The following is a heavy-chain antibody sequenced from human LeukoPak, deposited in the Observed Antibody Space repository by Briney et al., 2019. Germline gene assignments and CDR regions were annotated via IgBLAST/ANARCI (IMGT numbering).Heavy chain of an antibody. J-gene: IGHJ4*02. V-gene: IGHV3-23*01. CDR3: AKDSSDYGDYAPGAFDF. Sequence: TGGSLRLSCAASEFTFNSYAMSWVRQAPGKGLEWVSAISGTGGSTYYADSVQGRFTTSRDNSKNTLYLQMNRLRAEDTAVYYCAKDSSDYGDYAPGAFDFWGQGTLVTVSS. CDR1: EFTFNSYA. D-gene: IGHD4-17*01. CDR2: ISGTGGST.